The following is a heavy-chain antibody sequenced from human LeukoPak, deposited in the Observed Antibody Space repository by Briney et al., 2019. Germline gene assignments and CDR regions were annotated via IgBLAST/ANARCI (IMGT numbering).Heavy chain of an antibody. CDR2: ISDKGGST. CDR3: VNLGQWLVPDYYYGMDV. V-gene: IGHV3-64D*06. CDR1: GFTFRTYA. Sequence: PGGSLRLSCSGSGFTFRTYAVHWVGQAPGKEREYVGCISDKGGSTYYADSVKGRFTISRDNSKNTLYLQMSSLRAEDTALYYCVNLGQWLVPDYYYGMDVWGQGTTVTVSS. J-gene: IGHJ6*02. D-gene: IGHD6-19*01.